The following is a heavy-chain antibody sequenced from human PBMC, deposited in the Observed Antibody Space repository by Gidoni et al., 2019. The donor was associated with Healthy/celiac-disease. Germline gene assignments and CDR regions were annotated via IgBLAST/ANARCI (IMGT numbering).Heavy chain of an antibody. CDR1: GFSFSSYG. V-gene: IGHV3-30*03. Sequence: QVQPVESGGGVVQPGRSLRLSCAASGFSFSSYGMHWVRQAPGKGLEWVAVISYDGSNKYYADSVKGRFTISRDNSKNTLYLQMNSLRAEDTAVYYCASRPGYGYRADYWGQGTLVTVSS. J-gene: IGHJ4*02. CDR3: ASRPGYGYRADY. CDR2: ISYDGSNK. D-gene: IGHD5-18*01.